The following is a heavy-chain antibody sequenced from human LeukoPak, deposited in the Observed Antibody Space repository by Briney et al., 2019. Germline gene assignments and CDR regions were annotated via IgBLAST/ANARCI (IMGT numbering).Heavy chain of an antibody. Sequence: PGGSLRLSCAASGFTVSSNYMSWVRQAPGKGLDWVSVIYSGGSTYYADSVKGRFTISRDNSKNTLYLQMNSLRAEDTAVYYCARSSSPYSSWLTPGDYWGQGTLVTVSS. CDR3: ARSSSPYSSWLTPGDY. CDR1: GFTVSSNY. D-gene: IGHD6-13*01. J-gene: IGHJ4*02. CDR2: IYSGGST. V-gene: IGHV3-66*01.